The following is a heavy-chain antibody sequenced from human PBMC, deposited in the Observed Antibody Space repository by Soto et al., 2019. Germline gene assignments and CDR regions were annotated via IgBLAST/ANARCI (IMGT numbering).Heavy chain of an antibody. V-gene: IGHV4-59*03. D-gene: IGHD3-3*01. CDR1: GGSFTNYS. Sequence: QVLQQESGPGLVKPSETLSLSCTVSGGSFTNYSWSWIRQPPGKGLEWIGYIYLSGSTNYNPSLTCRVTISKDPSKNQFSLTLRSVTAADTAVYFCAIDFDFWSGYLSSYGMDVWGQGATVTVSS. CDR3: AIDFDFWSGYLSSYGMDV. J-gene: IGHJ6*02. CDR2: IYLSGST.